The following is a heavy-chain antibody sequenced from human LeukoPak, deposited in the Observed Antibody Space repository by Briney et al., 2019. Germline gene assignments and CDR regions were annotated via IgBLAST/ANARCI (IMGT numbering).Heavy chain of an antibody. CDR1: VGTFSSYV. CDR2: IIPIFGTA. CDR3: SDSGAFDY. J-gene: IGHJ4*02. D-gene: IGHD2-15*01. Sequence: SVKVSRKASVGTFSSYVLSWVRQAPGQGLEWMGGIIPIFGTANYAQKFQGRVTITADESTSEAYVELSSLRSEDSAVDCCSDSGAFDYGGQGILVTVSS. V-gene: IGHV1-69*01.